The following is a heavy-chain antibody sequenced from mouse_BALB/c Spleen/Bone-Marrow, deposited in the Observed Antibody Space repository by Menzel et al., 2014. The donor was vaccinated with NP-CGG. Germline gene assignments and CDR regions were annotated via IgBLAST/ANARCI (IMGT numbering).Heavy chain of an antibody. J-gene: IGHJ1*01. CDR2: ISSGSTAI. V-gene: IGHV5-17*02. Sequence: EVKLMESGGGLVQPGGSRKLSCAASGFTFSTFGMHWVRQAPEKGLGWVAYISSGSTAIFYADTLKGRFTISRDNPENTLFLQMTSLRSEDTAMYYCARGGNWDDFDVWGAGTTVTVSS. CDR3: ARGGNWDDFDV. D-gene: IGHD4-1*01. CDR1: GFTFSTFG.